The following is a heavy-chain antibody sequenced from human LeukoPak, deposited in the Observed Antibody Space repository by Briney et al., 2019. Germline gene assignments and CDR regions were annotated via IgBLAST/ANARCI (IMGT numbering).Heavy chain of an antibody. D-gene: IGHD2/OR15-2a*01. V-gene: IGHV4-39*01. CDR3: ARHLNNGFDI. CDR2: TSYTGNT. J-gene: IGHJ3*02. CDR1: GGSISTSSYS. Sequence: SETLSLTCSISGGSISTSSYSWGRIRQPPGKGLEWIGNTSYTGNTHYNPSLKSRVTLSVDPSKNQFSLKLSPVPAADTAIYYCARHLNNGFDIWGRGTMVTVSS.